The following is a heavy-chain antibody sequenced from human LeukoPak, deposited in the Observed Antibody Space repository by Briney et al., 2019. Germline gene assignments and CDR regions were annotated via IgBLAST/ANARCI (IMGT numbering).Heavy chain of an antibody. D-gene: IGHD5-12*01. V-gene: IGHV3-48*01. CDR1: GFTFSSYA. CDR2: ISSSSTTT. CDR3: ARGGSGYSAYDFDY. J-gene: IGHJ4*02. Sequence: GGSLRLSCAASGFTFSSYAMSWVRQAPGKGLEWVSYISSSSTTTYYTDPVKGRFTISRDNAKKSLFLQMNSLRAEDTAVYYCARGGSGYSAYDFDYWGQGILVTVSS.